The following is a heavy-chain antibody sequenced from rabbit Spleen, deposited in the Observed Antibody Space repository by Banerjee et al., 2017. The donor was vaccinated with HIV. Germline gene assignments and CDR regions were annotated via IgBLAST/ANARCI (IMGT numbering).Heavy chain of an antibody. J-gene: IGHJ4*01. D-gene: IGHD4-2*01. CDR2: IDVVKSGAS. Sequence: QEQLVESGGGLVQPEGSLTLTCKASGLDFSNSYWICWVRQAPGKGPEWIACIDVVKSGASYYASWAKGRFTISKTSSTTVTLQMTSLTAADTATYFCARDSAGREDFNLWGPGTLVTVS. V-gene: IGHV1S45*01. CDR1: GLDFSNSYW. CDR3: ARDSAGREDFNL.